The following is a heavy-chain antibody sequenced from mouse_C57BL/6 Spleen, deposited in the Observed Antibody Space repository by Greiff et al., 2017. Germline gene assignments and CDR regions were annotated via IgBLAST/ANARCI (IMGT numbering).Heavy chain of an antibody. V-gene: IGHV1-53*01. CDR2: INPSDGGT. CDR1: GYTFTSYW. CDR3: AADNCGAY. Sequence: QVQLQQPGTELVKPGASVKLSCKASGYTFTSYWMHWVKQRPGQGLEWIGNINPSDGGTNYNEKFKRKATLTVDKSSRPAYMQLRSLTSEDAAVYYGAADNCGAYWGQGTLVTVSA. J-gene: IGHJ3*01. D-gene: IGHD4-1*02.